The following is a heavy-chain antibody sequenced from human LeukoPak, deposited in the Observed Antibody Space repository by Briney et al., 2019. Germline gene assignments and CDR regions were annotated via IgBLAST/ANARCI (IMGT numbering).Heavy chain of an antibody. D-gene: IGHD2-15*01. CDR3: AKTTAGYSSGRYPGWPIDY. Sequence: GGSLRLSRVASGFTFRSYAIYWVRQAPGKGLEWVSGISGSGGDTYFADSVKGRFTISRDNSKDTVFLQMDSLRAEDTAVYYCAKTTAGYSSGRYPGWPIDYWGQGTLVTVSS. CDR1: GFTFRSYA. V-gene: IGHV3-23*01. CDR2: ISGSGGDT. J-gene: IGHJ4*02.